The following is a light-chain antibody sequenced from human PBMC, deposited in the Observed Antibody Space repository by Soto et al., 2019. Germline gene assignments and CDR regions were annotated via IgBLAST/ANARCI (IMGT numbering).Light chain of an antibody. CDR3: CSYAGSYTPVV. J-gene: IGLJ2*01. Sequence: QSVLTQPRSVSGSPGQSVTISCTGTRSDVGGYNSVSWYQQHPGKAPKFMIYDVSQRPSGVPDRFSGSKSGNTASLTISGLQAEDEADYYCCSYAGSYTPVVFGGGTKLTVL. CDR1: RSDVGGYNS. CDR2: DVS. V-gene: IGLV2-11*01.